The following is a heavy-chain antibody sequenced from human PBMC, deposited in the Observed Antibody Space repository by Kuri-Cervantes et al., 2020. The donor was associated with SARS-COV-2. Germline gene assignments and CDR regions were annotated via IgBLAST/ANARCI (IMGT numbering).Heavy chain of an antibody. D-gene: IGHD1-26*01. J-gene: IGHJ4*02. CDR3: AKGGGPGSYIPLDY. CDR1: GFTFSSYG. Sequence: LPLTCAASGFTFSSYGMHWVRQAPGKGLEWVAVISYDGSNKYYADSVKGRFTISRDNSKNTLYLQMNGLRAEDTAVYYCAKGGGPGSYIPLDYWGQGTLVTVSS. CDR2: ISYDGSNK. V-gene: IGHV3-30*18.